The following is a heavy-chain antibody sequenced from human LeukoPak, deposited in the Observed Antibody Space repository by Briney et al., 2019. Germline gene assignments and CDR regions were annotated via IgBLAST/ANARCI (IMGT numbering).Heavy chain of an antibody. CDR3: ARSYYDRGDAFDI. V-gene: IGHV5-51*01. J-gene: IGHJ3*02. Sequence: GESLKISCTGSGYSFITYWIGRVRQMPGKGLEWMGIIYPRDSHSRYSPSFQGQVTISVDKSISTAYLYWSSLKASDTAMYYCARSYYDRGDAFDIWGQGTMVTVSS. D-gene: IGHD3-16*01. CDR1: GYSFITYW. CDR2: IYPRDSHS.